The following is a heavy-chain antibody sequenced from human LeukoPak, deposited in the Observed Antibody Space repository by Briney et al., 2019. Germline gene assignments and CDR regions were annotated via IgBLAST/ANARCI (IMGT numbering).Heavy chain of an antibody. CDR2: MNPNSGNT. J-gene: IGHJ5*02. CDR3: AREGVVAAKARNWFDP. V-gene: IGHV1-8*01. D-gene: IGHD2-15*01. CDR1: GYTFTSYD. Sequence: GASVKVSCKASGYTFTSYDINWVRQATGQGLEWMGWMNPNSGNTGYAQKFQGRVTMTRNTSISTAYMELSSLRSEDTAVYYCAREGVVAAKARNWFDPWGQGTLVTVSS.